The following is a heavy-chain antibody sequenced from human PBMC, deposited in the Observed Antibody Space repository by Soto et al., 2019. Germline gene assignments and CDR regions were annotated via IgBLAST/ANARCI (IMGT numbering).Heavy chain of an antibody. CDR1: GGSISSYY. V-gene: IGHV4-59*12. Sequence: PSETLSLTCTVSGGSISSYYWSWIRQPPGKVLEWVGYIYYSGSTNYNPSRKSRVTMSVDTSKNQFSLKLTSVTAADTAVYYCASFYLTIIVRKGGYGMDVWGQGPTVPVSS. J-gene: IGHJ6*02. D-gene: IGHD3-22*01. CDR2: IYYSGST. CDR3: ASFYLTIIVRKGGYGMDV.